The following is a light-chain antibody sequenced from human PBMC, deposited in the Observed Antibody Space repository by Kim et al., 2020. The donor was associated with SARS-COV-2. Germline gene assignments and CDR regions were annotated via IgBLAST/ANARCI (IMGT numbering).Light chain of an antibody. J-gene: IGKJ4*01. Sequence: DIQMTQSPSSLSASVGDRVTITCQASQDISNYLSWYQQKQGKAPKLLMYDASNLKAGVPSRFSGSGSGTDFTFTISSLQPEDIATYYCQQYDSPPLTFGGGTKVEIK. V-gene: IGKV1-33*01. CDR3: QQYDSPPLT. CDR1: QDISNY. CDR2: DAS.